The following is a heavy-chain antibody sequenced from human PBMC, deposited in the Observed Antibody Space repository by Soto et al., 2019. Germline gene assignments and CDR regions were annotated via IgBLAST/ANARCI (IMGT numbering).Heavy chain of an antibody. CDR1: GFTFSDYY. Sequence: PGGSLRLSCAASGFTFSDYYMSWIRQAPGKGLEWVSYISSSGSTIYYADSVKGRFTISRDNAKNSLYLQMNSLGAEDTAVYYCARVADTAMVGGNYGMDVWGQGTTVTVSS. J-gene: IGHJ6*02. D-gene: IGHD5-18*01. V-gene: IGHV3-11*01. CDR3: ARVADTAMVGGNYGMDV. CDR2: ISSSGSTI.